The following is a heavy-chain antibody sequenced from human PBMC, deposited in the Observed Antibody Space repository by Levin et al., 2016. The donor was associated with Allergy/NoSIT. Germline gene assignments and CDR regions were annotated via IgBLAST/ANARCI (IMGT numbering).Heavy chain of an antibody. CDR2: INSDGSST. V-gene: IGHV3-74*01. D-gene: IGHD3-16*01. J-gene: IGHJ4*02. Sequence: VRQAPGKGLVWVSRINSDGSSTSYADSVKGRFTISRDNAKNTLYLQMNSLRAEDTAVYYCARVGWEYYDYVWGSYWHDRFDYWGQGTLVTVSS. CDR3: ARVGWEYYDYVWGSYWHDRFDY.